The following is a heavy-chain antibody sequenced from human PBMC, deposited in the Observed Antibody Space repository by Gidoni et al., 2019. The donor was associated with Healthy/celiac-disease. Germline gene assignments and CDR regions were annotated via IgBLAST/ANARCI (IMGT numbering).Heavy chain of an antibody. CDR1: GGSISSSNW. CDR3: ARERRGFDY. J-gene: IGHJ4*02. Sequence: QVQLQESGPGLVKPSGTLSLTCAVSGGSISSSNWWRWVRQPAGKGLACIGEIFHSGSTNYIPSLNSRVTISVDKSKNQFSLNLSSVAAADTAVYYCARERRGFDYWGQGTLVTVSS. D-gene: IGHD3-22*01. V-gene: IGHV4-4*02. CDR2: IFHSGST.